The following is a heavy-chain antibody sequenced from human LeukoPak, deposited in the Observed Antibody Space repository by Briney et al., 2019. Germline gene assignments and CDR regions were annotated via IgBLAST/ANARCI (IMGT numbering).Heavy chain of an antibody. D-gene: IGHD5-18*01. J-gene: IGHJ4*02. CDR1: GFTFDDYT. CDR2: ISWDGGST. Sequence: GGSLRLSCAASGFTFDDYTMHWVRQAPGKGLEWVSLISWDGGSTYYADSVKGRFTISRDNSKNSLYLQMNSLRTGDTALYYCAKDRGIQLWLLDYWGQGTLVTVSS. CDR3: AKDRGIQLWLLDY. V-gene: IGHV3-43*01.